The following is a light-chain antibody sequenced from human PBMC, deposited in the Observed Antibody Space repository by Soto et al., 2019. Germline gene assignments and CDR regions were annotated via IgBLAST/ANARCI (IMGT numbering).Light chain of an antibody. J-gene: IGKJ5*01. CDR3: QQYGSSLIT. Sequence: EIVLTQSPGTLSLSPGERATLSCRASQSVSSSYLAWYQQKPGQAPRLLIYGASSRATGIPDRFSGSGSGTDFTLTISRLEPDEFAVYYCQQYGSSLITFGQGKRLEIK. CDR1: QSVSSSY. V-gene: IGKV3-20*01. CDR2: GAS.